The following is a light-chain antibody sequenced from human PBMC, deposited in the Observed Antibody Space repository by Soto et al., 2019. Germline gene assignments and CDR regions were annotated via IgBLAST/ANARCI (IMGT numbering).Light chain of an antibody. CDR3: QQYGGLPRT. Sequence: EIVLTQSPGTVSLSPGERATLSCRASQSVSSNYLAWYQQKPGQAPRLLIYGASSRATGIPDRFSGSGSGTDLNLTISRLEPEDFAVYYCQQYGGLPRTFGQGTKVEIK. J-gene: IGKJ1*01. V-gene: IGKV3-20*01. CDR1: QSVSSNY. CDR2: GAS.